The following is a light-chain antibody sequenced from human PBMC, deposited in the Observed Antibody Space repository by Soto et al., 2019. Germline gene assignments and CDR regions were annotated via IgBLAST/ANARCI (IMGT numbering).Light chain of an antibody. J-gene: IGLJ3*02. CDR2: SNN. V-gene: IGLV1-44*01. CDR1: SSNIGTYT. Sequence: QSVLTQPPSASGTPGQRVTISCSGSSSNIGTYTVNWYQQLPGMAPKLLIHSNNHRPSGVPDRFSGSKSGTSASLAISGLQPEDEANYYCATWDDSLNGMVFGGGTKLTVL. CDR3: ATWDDSLNGMV.